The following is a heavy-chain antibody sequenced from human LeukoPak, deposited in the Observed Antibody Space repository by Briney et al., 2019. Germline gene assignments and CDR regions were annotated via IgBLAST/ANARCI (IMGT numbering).Heavy chain of an antibody. V-gene: IGHV3-23*01. CDR1: GFTFSTYA. J-gene: IGHJ4*02. Sequence: GGSLRLSCAASGFTFSTYAMSWVRQAPGKGLEWVSTISGNGGTTYYADSVKGRFTISRDNSKNTLYLQMNSLRVEDTAVYYCAKPPPDSSSWLFDYWGRGTLVTVSS. CDR3: AKPPPDSSSWLFDY. CDR2: ISGNGGTT. D-gene: IGHD6-13*01.